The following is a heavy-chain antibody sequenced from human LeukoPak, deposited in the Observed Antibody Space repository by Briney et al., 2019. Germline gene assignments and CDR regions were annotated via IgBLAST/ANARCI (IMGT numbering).Heavy chain of an antibody. CDR1: GYSFTNYW. V-gene: IGHV5-51*01. CDR2: IYPGDSDT. CDR3: ARLYSSSWSRGDY. Sequence: GESLKISCKGSGYSFTNYWIGWVRQMPGKGLEWVGIIYPGDSDTRYSPSFQGQVTISADKSISTAYLQWSSLKASDTAIYYCARLYSSSWSRGDYWGQGTLVTVSS. J-gene: IGHJ4*02. D-gene: IGHD6-13*01.